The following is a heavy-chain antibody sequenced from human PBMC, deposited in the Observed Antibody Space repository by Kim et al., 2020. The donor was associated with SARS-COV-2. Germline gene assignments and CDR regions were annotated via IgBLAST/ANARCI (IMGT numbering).Heavy chain of an antibody. D-gene: IGHD4-17*01. CDR2: IYYSGNT. J-gene: IGHJ1*01. CDR3: ATQPGSVTYQARPH. CDR1: GDSLSTDSHY. V-gene: IGHV4-39*01. Sequence: SETLSLTCTVSGDSLSTDSHYWGWVRQVPGKGLQWIGSIYYSGNTHYNPSLRSRVTISLDASKKEISLKLTSVTAADTALYYCATQPGSVTYQARPHW.